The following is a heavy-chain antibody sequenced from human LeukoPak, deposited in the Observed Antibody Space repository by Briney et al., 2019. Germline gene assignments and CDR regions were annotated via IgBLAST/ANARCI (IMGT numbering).Heavy chain of an antibody. Sequence: GGSLRLSCAASGVTFGSYPMTWVRQAPGEGLEWVSGITSSGGSTYYTNSVKGRFTISRDNSKNTLYLQMSSLRADDTAVYYCCSDISCLHWGQGTLVTVSS. CDR1: GVTFGSYP. V-gene: IGHV3-23*01. D-gene: IGHD2-15*01. CDR3: CSDISCLH. CDR2: ITSSGGST. J-gene: IGHJ4*02.